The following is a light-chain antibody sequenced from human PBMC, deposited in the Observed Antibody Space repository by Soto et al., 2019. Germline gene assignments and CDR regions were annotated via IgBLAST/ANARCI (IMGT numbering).Light chain of an antibody. V-gene: IGLV2-11*01. CDR1: SSDVGGYNY. Sequence: QSALTQPRSVSGSPGQSVTISCTGTSSDVGGYNYVSWYQQHPGKAPKLMIYDVSKRPSGVPDRFSGSKSGNTASLTISGLQAEDEADYYCCSYTVGDTVVFGGGTKLTVL. CDR2: DVS. CDR3: CSYTVGDTVV. J-gene: IGLJ3*02.